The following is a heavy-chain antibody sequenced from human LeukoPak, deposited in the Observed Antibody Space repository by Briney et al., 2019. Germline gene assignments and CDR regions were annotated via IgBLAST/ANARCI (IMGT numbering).Heavy chain of an antibody. D-gene: IGHD2-15*01. CDR2: IYYSGST. CDR1: GGSISSYY. V-gene: IGHV4-59*01. J-gene: IGHJ4*02. CDR3: AGQYCSGGSCQLDY. Sequence: SETLSLTCTVSGGSISSYYWSWIRQPPGKGLEWIGYIYYSGSTNYNPSLKSRVTISVDTSKNQFSLKLSSVTAADTAVYYRAGQYCSGGSCQLDYWGQGTLVTVSS.